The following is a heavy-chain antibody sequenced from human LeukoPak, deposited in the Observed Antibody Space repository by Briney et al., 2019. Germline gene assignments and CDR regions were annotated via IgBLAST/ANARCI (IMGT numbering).Heavy chain of an antibody. Sequence: GGSLRLSCAASGFSFSSSWMTWVRQAPGKGLEWVANMNQDGSAIGYVDSVKGRFTISRDNTKKSLFLQMNNLRVEDTAVYYCARDSGWNAFDYWGQGTLVTVSS. CDR2: MNQDGSAI. V-gene: IGHV3-7*03. J-gene: IGHJ4*01. CDR3: ARDSGWNAFDY. D-gene: IGHD6-25*01. CDR1: GFSFSSSW.